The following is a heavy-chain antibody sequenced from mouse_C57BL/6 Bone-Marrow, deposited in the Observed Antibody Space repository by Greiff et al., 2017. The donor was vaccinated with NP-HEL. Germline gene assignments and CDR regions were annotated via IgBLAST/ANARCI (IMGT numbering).Heavy chain of an antibody. CDR3: AKRVYYYGSKNYYAMDY. CDR2: IWGGGST. D-gene: IGHD1-1*01. CDR1: GFSLTSYG. Sequence: VMLVESGPGLVAPSQSLSITCTVSGFSLTSYGVDWVRQPPGKGLEWLGVIWGGGSTNYNSALMSRLSISKDNSKSQVFLKMNSLQTDDTAMYYCAKRVYYYGSKNYYAMDYWGQGTSVTVSS. V-gene: IGHV2-9*01. J-gene: IGHJ4*01.